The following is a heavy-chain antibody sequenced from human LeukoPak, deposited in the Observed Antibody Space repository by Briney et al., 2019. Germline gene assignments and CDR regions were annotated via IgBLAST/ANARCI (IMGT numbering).Heavy chain of an antibody. CDR3: ARVGLYCTSTSCYGGGYYFDY. CDR1: GFTFSDYY. Sequence: GGSLRLSCAASGFTFSDYYMSWIRQAPGRGLEWVSYSSNGGITIYYADSVKGRFTISRDSAKNSLYLQMNSLRAEDTAVYYCARVGLYCTSTSCYGGGYYFDYWGQGTLVTVSS. J-gene: IGHJ4*02. D-gene: IGHD2-2*01. CDR2: SSNGGITI. V-gene: IGHV3-11*04.